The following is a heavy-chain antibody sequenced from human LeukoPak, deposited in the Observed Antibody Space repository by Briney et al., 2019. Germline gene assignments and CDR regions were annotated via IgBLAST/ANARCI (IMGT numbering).Heavy chain of an antibody. V-gene: IGHV1-69*13. CDR3: ARARDPLLEMATISDAFDI. J-gene: IGHJ3*02. D-gene: IGHD5-24*01. CDR2: IIPIFGTA. Sequence: GASVKVSCKASGGTFRSYAISWVRQAPGQGLEWMGGIIPIFGTANYAQKFQGRVTITADESTSAAYMELSSLRSEDTAVYYCARARDPLLEMATISDAFDIWGQGTMVTVSS. CDR1: GGTFRSYA.